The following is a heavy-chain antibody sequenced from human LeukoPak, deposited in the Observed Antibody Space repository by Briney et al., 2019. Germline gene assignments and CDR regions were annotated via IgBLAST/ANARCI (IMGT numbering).Heavy chain of an antibody. Sequence: ASVKVSCKASGGTFSSYAISWVRQAPGQGLEWMGIINPSGGSTSYAQKFQGRVTMTRDTSTSTVYMELSSLRSEDTAVYYCARMGGDGYNYFDYWGQGTLVTVSS. CDR3: ARMGGDGYNYFDY. J-gene: IGHJ4*02. CDR2: INPSGGST. CDR1: GGTFSSYA. D-gene: IGHD5-24*01. V-gene: IGHV1-46*01.